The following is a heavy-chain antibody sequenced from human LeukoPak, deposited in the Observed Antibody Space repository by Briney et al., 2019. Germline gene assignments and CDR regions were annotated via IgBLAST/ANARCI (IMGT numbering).Heavy chain of an antibody. D-gene: IGHD3-16*01. Sequence: SETLSLTCTVSGASISNYYWNWIRQPAGEGLEWIGRIYTSGSTNYNPSLKGRVTMSVDTSNNQFSLKLSSVTAADTAVYYCARDHRGGLPPYWGQGTLVTVYS. CDR2: IYTSGST. J-gene: IGHJ4*02. V-gene: IGHV4-4*07. CDR1: GASISNYY. CDR3: ARDHRGGLPPY.